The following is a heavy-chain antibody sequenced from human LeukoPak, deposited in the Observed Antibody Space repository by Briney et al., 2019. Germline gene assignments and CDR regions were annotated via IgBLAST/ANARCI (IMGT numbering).Heavy chain of an antibody. J-gene: IGHJ4*02. CDR1: GRSFSGYY. D-gene: IGHD3-22*01. CDR3: ATDRDSDPSCYYVI. CDR2: ITASGSGS. V-gene: IGHV3-23*01. Sequence: GGSLRLSCTAYGRSFSGYYRTWVRQAQGKGLEGVASITASGSGSVYADSAKGRFTISRDNSQNTVFLQMNTLRAEDTAIYYCATDRDSDPSCYYVIGGQGTLVTVSS.